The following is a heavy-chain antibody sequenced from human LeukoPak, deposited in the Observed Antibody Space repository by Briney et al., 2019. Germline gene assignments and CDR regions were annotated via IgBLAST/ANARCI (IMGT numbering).Heavy chain of an antibody. D-gene: IGHD6-6*01. Sequence: ASVKVSCKASGYTFTSYDINWVRQATGQGLEWMGWMNPNSGNTGYAQKFQGRVTMTTDTSTSTAYMELRSLRSDDTAVYYCARRSSWQLVTFDYWGQGTLVTVSS. CDR2: MNPNSGNT. CDR3: ARRSSWQLVTFDY. V-gene: IGHV1-8*01. J-gene: IGHJ4*02. CDR1: GYTFTSYD.